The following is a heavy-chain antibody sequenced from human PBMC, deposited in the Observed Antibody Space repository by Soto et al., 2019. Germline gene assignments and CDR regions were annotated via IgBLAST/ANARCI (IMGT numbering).Heavy chain of an antibody. CDR2: INHSGST. J-gene: IGHJ6*02. CDR1: GGSFSGYY. Sequence: SETLSLTCAVYGGSFSGYYWSWIRQPPGKGLEWIGEINHSGSTNYNPSLKSRVTISVDTSKNQFSLKLSSVTAADTAVYYCARWAGQISARPVNHYYYYGMDVWGQGTTVTAP. CDR3: ARWAGQISARPVNHYYYYGMDV. V-gene: IGHV4-34*01. D-gene: IGHD6-6*01.